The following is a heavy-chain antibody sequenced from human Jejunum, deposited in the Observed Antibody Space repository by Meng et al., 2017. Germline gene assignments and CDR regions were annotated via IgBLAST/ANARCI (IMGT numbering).Heavy chain of an antibody. CDR2: TYYRSNWYN. CDR3: AREAHLAGFPY. Sequence: VKSQPAGPGPLKPSQNLLRTCGISGGSVSTISATWNWIRQSPSRVLELMGGTYYRSNWYNDYADSVRSRIIINPDTSKNQISLQLNSVTPEDTAVYFCAREAHLAGFPYWGQGTLVTVSS. J-gene: IGHJ4*02. CDR1: GGSVSTISAT. V-gene: IGHV6-1*01.